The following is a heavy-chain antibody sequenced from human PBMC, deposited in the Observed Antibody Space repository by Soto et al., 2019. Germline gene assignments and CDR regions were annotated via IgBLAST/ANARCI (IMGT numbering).Heavy chain of an antibody. V-gene: IGHV3-21*01. J-gene: IGHJ6*04. Sequence: PGGSLRLSCAASGFTFSSYSMNWVRQAPGKGLEWVSSISSSSSYIYYADSVKGRFTISRDNAKNTLYLQMNSLRAEDTAVYYCARGRASSFYQSALLLPLYEYGMEVWGKGTRVTVSS. D-gene: IGHD6-13*01. CDR1: GFTFSSYS. CDR2: ISSSSSYI. CDR3: ARGRASSFYQSALLLPLYEYGMEV.